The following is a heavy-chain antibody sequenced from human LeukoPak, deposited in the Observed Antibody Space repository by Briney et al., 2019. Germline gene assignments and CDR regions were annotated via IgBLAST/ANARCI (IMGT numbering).Heavy chain of an antibody. V-gene: IGHV3-64*02. CDR2: ITSGGESA. Sequence: GGSLRLYCAASGFSFRNYHMHWVRQPPGKRLEYVSAITSGGESAYYADSVKGRFTVSKDNSKNTLYLEMGSLRAEDMAVYYCVRRDVIGGYSYDYWGQGTLVTVSS. CDR1: GFSFRNYH. CDR3: VRRDVIGGYSYDY. D-gene: IGHD5-18*01. J-gene: IGHJ4*02.